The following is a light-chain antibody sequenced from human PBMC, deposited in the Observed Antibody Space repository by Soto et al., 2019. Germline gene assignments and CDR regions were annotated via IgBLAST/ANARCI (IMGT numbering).Light chain of an antibody. CDR2: GAS. J-gene: IGKJ1*01. CDR1: QSVSSN. CDR3: QQHNNWPPWT. Sequence: EIVMTQSPATLSVSPGERDTLSCRASQSVSSNLAWYQQKPGQAPRLLIYGASTRATGIPARFSGSGSGTEFTLTISSLQSGDFAVYYCQQHNNWPPWTFGQGTRVEIK. V-gene: IGKV3-15*01.